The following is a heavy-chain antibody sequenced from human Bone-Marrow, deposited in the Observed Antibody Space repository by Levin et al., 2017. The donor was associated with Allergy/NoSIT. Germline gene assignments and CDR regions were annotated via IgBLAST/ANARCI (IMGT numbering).Heavy chain of an antibody. CDR3: AREGIAGVTYYFDY. J-gene: IGHJ4*02. CDR1: GFTFSSYG. V-gene: IGHV3-33*01. CDR2: IWYDGSNK. Sequence: PGGSLRLSCAASGFTFSSYGMHWVRQAPGKGLEWVAVIWYDGSNKYYADSVKGRFTISRDNSKNTLYLQMNSLRAEDTAVYYCAREGIAGVTYYFDYWGQGTLVTVSS. D-gene: IGHD6-13*01.